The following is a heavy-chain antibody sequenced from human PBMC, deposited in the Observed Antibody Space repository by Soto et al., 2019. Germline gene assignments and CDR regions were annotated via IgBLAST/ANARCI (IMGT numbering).Heavy chain of an antibody. J-gene: IGHJ5*02. D-gene: IGHD6-13*01. CDR3: ARDVGSSWYVWFAP. Sequence: SETLSLTCTVSGGSISSYYSSWIRQPPGKGLEWIGYIYYSGSTNYNPSLKSRVTISVDTSKNQFSLKLSSVTAADTAVYYCARDVGSSWYVWFAPWGQGTLVTVS. V-gene: IGHV4-59*01. CDR2: IYYSGST. CDR1: GGSISSYY.